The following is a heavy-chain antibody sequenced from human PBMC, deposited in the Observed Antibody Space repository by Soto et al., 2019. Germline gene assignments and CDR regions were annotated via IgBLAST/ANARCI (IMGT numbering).Heavy chain of an antibody. Sequence: QVQLQQWGAGLLKPSETLSLTCAVYGGSFSGYYWSWVRQSPGKGLEWIGDINHSGSTNYNPSLTSRVTISIEKSKNQISLRLSSVTAADTAVYYCARSSGRIVVVPAAMKAFDTWGQGTLVSVSS. J-gene: IGHJ3*02. D-gene: IGHD2-2*01. CDR2: INHSGST. CDR3: ARSSGRIVVVPAAMKAFDT. V-gene: IGHV4-34*02. CDR1: GGSFSGYY.